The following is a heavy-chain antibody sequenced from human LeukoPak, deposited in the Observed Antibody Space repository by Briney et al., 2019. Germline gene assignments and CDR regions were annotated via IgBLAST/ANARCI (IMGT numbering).Heavy chain of an antibody. Sequence: ASVKVSCKASGYTSTSYYMHWVRQAPGQGLEWMGIISPSGGSTSYAQKFQGRVTMTRDTSTSTVYMELSSLRSEDTAVYYCARDPVCSGGSCMPFDYWGQGTLVTVSS. CDR2: ISPSGGST. J-gene: IGHJ4*02. CDR1: GYTSTSYY. CDR3: ARDPVCSGGSCMPFDY. V-gene: IGHV1-46*01. D-gene: IGHD2-15*01.